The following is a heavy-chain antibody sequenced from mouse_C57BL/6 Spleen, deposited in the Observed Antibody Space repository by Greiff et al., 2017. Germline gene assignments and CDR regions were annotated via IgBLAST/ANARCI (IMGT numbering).Heavy chain of an antibody. D-gene: IGHD2-4*01. V-gene: IGHV5-15*01. CDR3: TRRYDYDGYWYFEF. CDR1: GFNFSDYG. CDR2: ISNLAYSI. Sequence: EVKLMESGGGLVQPGGSLKLSCAASGFNFSDYGMAWVRPAPRKGPEWVAFISNLAYSIYYADTVTGRFTISRENAKNTLYLDMSSLRSVDTAMYYCTRRYDYDGYWYFEFWGTGPTVTFSS. J-gene: IGHJ1*03.